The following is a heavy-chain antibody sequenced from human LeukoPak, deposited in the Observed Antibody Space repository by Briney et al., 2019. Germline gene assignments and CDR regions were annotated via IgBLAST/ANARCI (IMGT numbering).Heavy chain of an antibody. J-gene: IGHJ4*02. CDR1: GASISSSSYY. D-gene: IGHD5-18*01. CDR2: IYYTGVT. V-gene: IGHV4-61*01. Sequence: SETLSLTCSVSGASISSSSYYWSWIRQPPGRGLEWIAYIYYTGVTNYNPSLKSRVTISMDTSKNLLSLKLSSVTAADTAVYYCARVDTPMAFIDYWGQGTLVTVSS. CDR3: ARVDTPMAFIDY.